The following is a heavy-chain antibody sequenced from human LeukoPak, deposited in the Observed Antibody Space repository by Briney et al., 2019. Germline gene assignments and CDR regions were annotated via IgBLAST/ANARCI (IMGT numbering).Heavy chain of an antibody. CDR1: GFTFRNYA. D-gene: IGHD6-6*01. J-gene: IGHJ6*02. Sequence: GGSLRLSCAASGFTFRNYAMSWVRQAPQKGLEWVSGITNSGGDTYYADSVKGRFTISRDNAKNSLYLQMNSLRAEDTAVYYCARAYRIAAPWGMDVWGQGTTVTVSS. CDR3: ARAYRIAAPWGMDV. CDR2: ITNSGGDT. V-gene: IGHV3-23*01.